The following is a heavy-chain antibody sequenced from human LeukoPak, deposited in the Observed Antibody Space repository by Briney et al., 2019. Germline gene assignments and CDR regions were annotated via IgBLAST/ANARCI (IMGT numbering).Heavy chain of an antibody. CDR2: IYHSGST. CDR1: GYSISSGYY. Sequence: PSETLSLTCAVSGYSISSGYYWGWIRQPPGKGLEWIGSIYHSGSTYYNPSLKSRVTISVDTSKNQFSLKLSSVTAADTAVYYCARRIHPYAFDIWGQGTVVTVSS. V-gene: IGHV4-38-2*01. J-gene: IGHJ3*02. CDR3: ARRIHPYAFDI.